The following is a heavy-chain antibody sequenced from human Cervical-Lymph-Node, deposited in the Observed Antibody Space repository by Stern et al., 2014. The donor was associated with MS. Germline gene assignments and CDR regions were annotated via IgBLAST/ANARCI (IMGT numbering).Heavy chain of an antibody. Sequence: QVTLKESGPALVKPTQTLTLTCTFSGFSLSTSGMCVSWIRQPPGKALEWLALIDWDEDKYYSTSLKTRLTISKDTSKNQVVLTMTNMDPVDTATYYCARMGAAGGYFDYWGQGTLVTVSS. J-gene: IGHJ4*02. CDR1: GFSLSTSGMC. V-gene: IGHV2-70*01. D-gene: IGHD6-13*01. CDR3: ARMGAAGGYFDY. CDR2: IDWDEDK.